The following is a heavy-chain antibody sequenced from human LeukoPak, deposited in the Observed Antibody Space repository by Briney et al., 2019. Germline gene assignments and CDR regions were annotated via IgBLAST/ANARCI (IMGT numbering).Heavy chain of an antibody. D-gene: IGHD3-3*01. CDR2: IYHSGST. Sequence: SGTLSLTCAVSGGSISSSNWWSWVRQPPGKGLEWIGEIYHSGSTNYNPSLKCRVTISVDKSKNQFSLKLSSVTAADTAVYYCARERVGITIFGVVIAHFDYWGQGTLVTVSS. CDR3: ARERVGITIFGVVIAHFDY. CDR1: GGSISSSNW. V-gene: IGHV4-4*02. J-gene: IGHJ4*02.